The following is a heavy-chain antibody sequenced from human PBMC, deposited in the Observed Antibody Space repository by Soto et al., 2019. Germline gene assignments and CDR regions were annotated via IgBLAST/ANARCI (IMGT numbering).Heavy chain of an antibody. CDR2: IYTSGST. CDR1: GGSISSYY. D-gene: IGHD3-22*01. Sequence: QVQLQESGPGMEKPSETLSLTCTVSGGSISSYYWSWIRQPAGKGLEWIGRIYTSGSTNYNPSLKSRVTMSVDTSKNQFSLKLSSVTAADTDVYYCPRSSGLYDSSGDDAFDIWGQVTMVTVSS. CDR3: PRSSGLYDSSGDDAFDI. V-gene: IGHV4-4*07. J-gene: IGHJ3*02.